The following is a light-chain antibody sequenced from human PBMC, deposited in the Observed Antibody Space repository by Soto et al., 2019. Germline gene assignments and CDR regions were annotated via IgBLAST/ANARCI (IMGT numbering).Light chain of an antibody. Sequence: EIVLTQSPGTLSLSPGERATLSCRASQSVSGSYLAWYQQRPGQAPRLLIYGASSRATGIPDRFGGSGSATDFTLTISRLEPEDFAVYYCQQYGSLSWTFGQGTKVDIK. CDR2: GAS. J-gene: IGKJ1*01. V-gene: IGKV3-20*01. CDR1: QSVSGSY. CDR3: QQYGSLSWT.